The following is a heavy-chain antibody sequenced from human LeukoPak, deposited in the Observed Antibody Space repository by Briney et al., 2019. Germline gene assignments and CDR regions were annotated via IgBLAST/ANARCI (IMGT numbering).Heavy chain of an antibody. CDR1: GFTFSSYD. D-gene: IGHD3-10*01. V-gene: IGHV3-13*04. CDR3: AGSDGSGSSDY. CDR2: IGTAGDT. Sequence: GGSLRLSCAVSGFTFSSYDMHWVRQATGKGLEWVSLIGTAGDTYYSDSVKGRFTISRDNAKNSLYLQMNSLRAGDTAVYYCAGSDGSGSSDYWGQGTLVTVCS. J-gene: IGHJ4*02.